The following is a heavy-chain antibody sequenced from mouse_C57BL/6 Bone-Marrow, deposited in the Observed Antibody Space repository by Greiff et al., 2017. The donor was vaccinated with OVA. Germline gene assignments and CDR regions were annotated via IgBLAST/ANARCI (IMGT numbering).Heavy chain of an antibody. J-gene: IGHJ4*01. V-gene: IGHV1-61*01. CDR3: ARLNYSNYNYAMDY. D-gene: IGHD2-5*01. CDR2: IYPSDSET. CDR1: GYTFTSYW. Sequence: QVQLQQPGAELVRPGSSVKLSCKASGYTFTSYWMDWVKQRPGQGLEWIGNIYPSDSETHYNQKFKDKATLTVDKSSSTAYMQLSSLTSEDSAVYYCARLNYSNYNYAMDYWGQGTSVTVSS.